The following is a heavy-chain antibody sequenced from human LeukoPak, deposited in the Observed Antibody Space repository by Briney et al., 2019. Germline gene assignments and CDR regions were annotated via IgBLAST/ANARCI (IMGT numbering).Heavy chain of an antibody. J-gene: IGHJ2*01. CDR2: IYIGHSDA. CDR3: ARLIDWYFDL. Sequence: GESLKISCEGSGFNFARYWIGWVRQMPGKGLDYMGIIYIGHSDARYSPSFQGHVTMSADKSTGTASLQWSSLQASDTGIYYCARLIDWYFDLWGRGTLVTVSS. CDR1: GFNFARYW. V-gene: IGHV5-51*01.